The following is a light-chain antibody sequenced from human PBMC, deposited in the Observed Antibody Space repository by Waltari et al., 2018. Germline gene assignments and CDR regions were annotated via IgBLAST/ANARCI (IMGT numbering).Light chain of an antibody. Sequence: EIVMTQSPATLSVSPGERATLSCRASQRVSSNLAWYHQKPGQAPRLLIYGASTRATGIPARCSGSGSGTEFTLTISSMQSEDFAVYYCQQYNNWPPKTFGQGTKVEIK. CDR3: QQYNNWPPKT. CDR2: GAS. V-gene: IGKV3-15*01. J-gene: IGKJ1*01. CDR1: QRVSSN.